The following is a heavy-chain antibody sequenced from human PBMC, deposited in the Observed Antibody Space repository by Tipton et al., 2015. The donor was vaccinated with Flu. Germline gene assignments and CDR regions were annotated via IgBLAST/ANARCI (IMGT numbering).Heavy chain of an antibody. V-gene: IGHV1-46*01. Sequence: QSGPEVKKPGASVKVSCKASGYTFTSYNMHWVRQAPGQGLEWMGMIYPSGGGTRYAQKFQGRITVTRDKSTSTVYMDLISLRSEDTAVYYCAKVSTKTTVTVVLDYWGQGTLVTVSS. CDR1: GYTFTSYN. D-gene: IGHD4-11*01. CDR2: IYPSGGGT. J-gene: IGHJ4*02. CDR3: AKVSTKTTVTVVLDY.